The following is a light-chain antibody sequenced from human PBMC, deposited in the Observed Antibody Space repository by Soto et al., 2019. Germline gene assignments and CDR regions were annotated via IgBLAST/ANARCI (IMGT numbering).Light chain of an antibody. CDR3: QQYDNGPLT. V-gene: IGKV1-27*01. J-gene: IGKJ4*01. CDR1: QDIQSS. Sequence: DVPMTQSPSSLSASIGDRVSITCRASQDIQSSLAWYQKRPGKPPKLLIFTASRSEAGVPSRFRGSGSGTDFTLTITNLQPADLATYYCQQYDNGPLTFGGGTEVE. CDR2: TAS.